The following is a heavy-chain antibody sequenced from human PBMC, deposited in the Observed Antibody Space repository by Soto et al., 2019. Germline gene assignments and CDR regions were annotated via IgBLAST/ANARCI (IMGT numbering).Heavy chain of an antibody. J-gene: IGHJ5*02. Sequence: GASVKVSCKASGYTFTSYGISWVRQAPGQGLEWMGWISAYNGNTNYAQKLQGRVTMTTDTSTSTAYMELRSLRSDDTAVYYCAREKGLVTEYSSSWDPWFDPWGQGTLVTVSS. CDR3: AREKGLVTEYSSSWDPWFDP. V-gene: IGHV1-18*01. CDR1: GYTFTSYG. CDR2: ISAYNGNT. D-gene: IGHD6-13*01.